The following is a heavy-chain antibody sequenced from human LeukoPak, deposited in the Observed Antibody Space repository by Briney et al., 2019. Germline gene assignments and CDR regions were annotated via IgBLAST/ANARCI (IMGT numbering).Heavy chain of an antibody. CDR2: ISGSGGST. D-gene: IGHD6-25*01. V-gene: IGHV3-23*01. CDR3: AKGLAAALYYYYGMDV. Sequence: GGSLRLSCAASGFTVSSNYMSWVRQAPGKGLEWVSAISGSGGSTYYADSVKGRFTISRDNSKNTLYLQMNSLRAEDTAVYYCAKGLAAALYYYYGMDVWGQGTTVTVSS. J-gene: IGHJ6*02. CDR1: GFTVSSNY.